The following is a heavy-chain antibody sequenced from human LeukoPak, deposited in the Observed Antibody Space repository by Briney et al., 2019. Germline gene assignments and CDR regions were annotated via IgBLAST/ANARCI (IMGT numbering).Heavy chain of an antibody. Sequence: SETLSLTCTVSGYSISSGYYWGWIRQPPGKGLEWIGSIYHSGSTYYNPSLKSRVTISVDTSKNQFSLKLSSVTAADTAVYYCARDKPYDSSGMAYWGQGTLVTVSS. D-gene: IGHD3-22*01. CDR2: IYHSGST. CDR3: ARDKPYDSSGMAY. J-gene: IGHJ4*02. CDR1: GYSISSGYY. V-gene: IGHV4-38-2*02.